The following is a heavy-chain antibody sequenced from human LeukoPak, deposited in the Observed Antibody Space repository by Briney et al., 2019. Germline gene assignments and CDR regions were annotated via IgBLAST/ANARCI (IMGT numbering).Heavy chain of an antibody. CDR1: GFTFSSYA. Sequence: GGSLRLSCAASGFTFSSYAMHGVRQAPVKGLEWVAVISYDGSNKYYADSVKGRFTISRDNSKNTLYLQMNSLRAEDTAVYYCARDRDFWSGYYRDFDYWGQGTLVTVSS. J-gene: IGHJ4*02. CDR3: ARDRDFWSGYYRDFDY. V-gene: IGHV3-30-3*01. D-gene: IGHD3-3*01. CDR2: ISYDGSNK.